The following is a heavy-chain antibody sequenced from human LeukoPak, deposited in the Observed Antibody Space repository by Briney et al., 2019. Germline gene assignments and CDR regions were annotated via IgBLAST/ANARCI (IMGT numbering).Heavy chain of an antibody. J-gene: IGHJ4*02. CDR1: GYSISRGYY. CDR3: ASGRSGSYPDFDY. V-gene: IGHV4-38-2*01. CDR2: IYHSGST. Sequence: SETLSLSCAVSGYSISRGYYWGWIRQPPGKGLEWIGSIYHSGSTYYNPSLKSRVTISVDTSKNQFSLKLSSVTAADTAVYYCASGRSGSYPDFDYWGQGTLVTVCS. D-gene: IGHD3-10*01.